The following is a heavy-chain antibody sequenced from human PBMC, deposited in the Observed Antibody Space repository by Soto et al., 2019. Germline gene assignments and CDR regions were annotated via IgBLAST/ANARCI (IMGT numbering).Heavy chain of an antibody. CDR3: ARFRADYYYYYMDV. J-gene: IGHJ6*03. V-gene: IGHV1-8*01. CDR1: GYTFTSYD. CDR2: MNPNSGNT. Sequence: GASVKVSCKASGYTFTSYDINWVRQATGQGLEWMGWMNPNSGNTGYAQKFQGRVTMTRNTSISTAYMELSSLRSEDTAVYYGARFRADYYYYYMDVWGKGTTVTVSS.